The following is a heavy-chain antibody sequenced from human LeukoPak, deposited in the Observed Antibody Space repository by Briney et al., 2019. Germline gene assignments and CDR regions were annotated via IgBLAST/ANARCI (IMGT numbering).Heavy chain of an antibody. D-gene: IGHD3-22*01. V-gene: IGHV4-61*02. CDR3: ARLGYYDSSGYTKKEKTNDY. CDR1: GDSISSGDYY. Sequence: PSQTLSLTCTVSGDSISSGDYYWSWIRQPAGKGLEWIGRISSSGSTNYNPSLKSRVTISVDTSKNQFSLKLSSVTAADTAVYYCARLGYYDSSGYTKKEKTNDYWGQGTLVTVSS. CDR2: ISSSGST. J-gene: IGHJ4*02.